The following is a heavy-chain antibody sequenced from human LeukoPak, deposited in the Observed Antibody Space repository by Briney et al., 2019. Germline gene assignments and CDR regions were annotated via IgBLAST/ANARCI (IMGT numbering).Heavy chain of an antibody. CDR3: AREPYGSGNNWFDP. Sequence: PSETLSLTCTVSGGSISSGGYYWSWIRQHPGKGLEWIGYIYYSGSTYYHPSLKSRVTISVDTSKNQFSLKLSSVTAADTAVYYCAREPYGSGNNWFDPWGQGTLVTVSS. CDR1: GGSISSGGYY. CDR2: IYYSGST. J-gene: IGHJ5*02. V-gene: IGHV4-31*03. D-gene: IGHD3-10*01.